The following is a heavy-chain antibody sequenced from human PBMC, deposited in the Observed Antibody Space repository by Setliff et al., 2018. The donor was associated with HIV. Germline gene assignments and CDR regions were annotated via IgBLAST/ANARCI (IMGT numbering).Heavy chain of an antibody. CDR3: ARGPSLTTVTTRGDYMDV. CDR1: GFSLRSYW. V-gene: IGHV3-74*01. CDR2: IKTDGTST. Sequence: GGSLRLSCAASGFSLRSYWMHWVRQVPGKGLVWVSRIKTDGTSTTYADSVEGRFTISRDDAKNTLYLQMNSLGGEDTAVYYCARGPSLTTVTTRGDYMDVWGKGTTVTVSS. D-gene: IGHD4-17*01. J-gene: IGHJ6*03.